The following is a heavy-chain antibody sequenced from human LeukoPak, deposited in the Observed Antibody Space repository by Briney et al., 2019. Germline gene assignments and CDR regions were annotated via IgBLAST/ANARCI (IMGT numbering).Heavy chain of an antibody. CDR2: INSDGSST. V-gene: IGHV3-74*01. J-gene: IGHJ6*02. Sequence: GGSLRLSCAASGFTFDDYAMHWVRQAPGKGLVWVSRINSDGSSTSYADSVKGRFTISRDNAKNTLYLQMNSLRAEDTAVYYCADWNPYYYGMDVWGQGTTVTVSS. D-gene: IGHD1-1*01. CDR1: GFTFDDYA. CDR3: ADWNPYYYGMDV.